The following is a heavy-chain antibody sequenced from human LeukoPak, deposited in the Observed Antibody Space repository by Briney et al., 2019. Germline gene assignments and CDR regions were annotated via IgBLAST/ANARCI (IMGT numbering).Heavy chain of an antibody. D-gene: IGHD3-22*01. Sequence: PSETLSLTCAVSGGSISSNTWWSWVRQPPGKGLEWIGEINHSGSTIYNPSLKSRVTISVDKSKSQFSLKVTSVTAADTAVYYCARDREINPDYYDYYDSERKDYYFDDWGQGTLVTVSS. CDR3: ARDREINPDYYDYYDSERKDYYFDD. J-gene: IGHJ4*02. CDR2: INHSGST. CDR1: GGSISSNTW. V-gene: IGHV4-4*02.